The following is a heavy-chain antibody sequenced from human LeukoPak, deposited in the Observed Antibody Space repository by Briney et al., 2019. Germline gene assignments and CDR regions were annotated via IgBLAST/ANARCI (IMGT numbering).Heavy chain of an antibody. V-gene: IGHV1-18*01. J-gene: IGHJ4*02. CDR3: ARGGVTIFGVVGQGEIDY. D-gene: IGHD3-3*01. Sequence: APVKVSCKASGGTFSSYAISWVRQAPGQGLEWMGWISAYNGNTNYAQKLQGRVTMTTDTSTSTAYMELRSLRSDDTAVYYCARGGVTIFGVVGQGEIDYWGQGTLVTVSS. CDR1: GGTFSSYA. CDR2: ISAYNGNT.